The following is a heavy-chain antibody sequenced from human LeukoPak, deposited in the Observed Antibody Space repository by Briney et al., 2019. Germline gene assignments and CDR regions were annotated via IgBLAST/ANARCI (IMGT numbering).Heavy chain of an antibody. Sequence: GTSLTLSCSASGFTFRNYGIHWLRQAPGKGLEWVIVVSRDGGTKYYSDSVKGRFTISRDNSENTLYLQMNSLRPEDTAVYYCVREGLGPSFSAWFDPWGHGTLVTVSS. CDR2: VSRDGGTK. V-gene: IGHV3-30*03. CDR1: GFTFRNYG. J-gene: IGHJ5*02. CDR3: VREGLGPSFSAWFDP. D-gene: IGHD3/OR15-3a*01.